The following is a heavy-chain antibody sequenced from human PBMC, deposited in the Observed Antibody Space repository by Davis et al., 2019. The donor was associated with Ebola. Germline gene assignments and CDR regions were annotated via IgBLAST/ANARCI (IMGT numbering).Heavy chain of an antibody. D-gene: IGHD2-2*03. CDR2: INVHNGNT. CDR1: DYVFTSFG. V-gene: IGHV1-18*04. CDR3: ARDQELDIVVVPAAHHAFDI. J-gene: IGHJ3*02. Sequence: ASVKVSCKASDYVFTSFGLSWLRQAPGQGLEWMGWINVHNGNTNYAQNFQDRVTMTVDTGTKTAYIELRRLRNEDTAVYYCARDQELDIVVVPAAHHAFDIWGQGTLVTVSS.